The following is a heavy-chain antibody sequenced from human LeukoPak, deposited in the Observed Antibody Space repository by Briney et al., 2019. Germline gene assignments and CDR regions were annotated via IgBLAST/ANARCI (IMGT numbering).Heavy chain of an antibody. CDR3: AGEVAGGFRFDY. D-gene: IGHD6-19*01. CDR2: IYSSGST. V-gene: IGHV4-59*08. CDR1: GGSISSYY. J-gene: IGHJ4*02. Sequence: PSETLSLTCTVSGGSISSYYWSRIRQPPGKGLEWIGYIYSSGSTTYNPSLKSRVTISVDRSKNQFSLKLSSVTAADTAVYYCAGEVAGGFRFDYWGQGTQVTVSS.